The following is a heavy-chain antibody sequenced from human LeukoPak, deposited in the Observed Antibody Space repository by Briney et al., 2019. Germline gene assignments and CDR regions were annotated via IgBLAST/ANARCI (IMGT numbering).Heavy chain of an antibody. V-gene: IGHV7-4-1*02. D-gene: IGHD2-15*01. Sequence: ASVTVSFTCSGYTFTNYAMNWVRQAPGQGLEWMGWINTNTGNRTYAQGFPGRVVFSFDTSVSTAYLEISSLKPEDTAIYYCARSRRVVVPSTLNSADDYYYYMDVWGKGTTVTVSS. CDR3: ARSRRVVVPSTLNSADDYYYYMDV. CDR1: GYTFTNYA. CDR2: INTNTGNR. J-gene: IGHJ6*03.